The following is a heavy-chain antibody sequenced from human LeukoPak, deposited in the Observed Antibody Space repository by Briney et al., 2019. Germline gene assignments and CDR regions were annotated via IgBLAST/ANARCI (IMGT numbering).Heavy chain of an antibody. J-gene: IGHJ4*02. CDR1: GGSFSGYY. Sequence: SETLSLTCAVYGGSFSGYYWTWIRQPPGKGLEWIGEINHSGSTNYSPSLKSRVTISIDTSKNHFSLKLSSVTAADTAVYYCVRSYNRVELVYYWGQGTLVTVSS. CDR3: VRSYNRVELVYY. V-gene: IGHV4-34*01. CDR2: INHSGST. D-gene: IGHD1-14*01.